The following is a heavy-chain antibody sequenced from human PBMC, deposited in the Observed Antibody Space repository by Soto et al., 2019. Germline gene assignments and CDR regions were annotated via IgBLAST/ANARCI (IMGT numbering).Heavy chain of an antibody. CDR3: ARRVYGDWYFDL. D-gene: IGHD3-10*01. V-gene: IGHV4-4*02. CDR2: IFHSGNT. CDR1: GGSISSSNW. J-gene: IGHJ2*01. Sequence: QVQLQESGPGLVKPSGTLSLTCAVSGGSISSSNWWSWVRQPPGKGLEWIGEIFHSGNTNYHPSLKSRVTISVDKSNNRFSLKLSSVTAADTAVYYCARRVYGDWYFDLWGRGTLVPVSS.